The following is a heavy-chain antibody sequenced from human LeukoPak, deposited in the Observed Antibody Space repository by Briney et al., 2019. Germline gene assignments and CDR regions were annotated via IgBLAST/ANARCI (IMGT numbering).Heavy chain of an antibody. D-gene: IGHD3-22*01. CDR3: ANNLDSSGYYYLGAPQYYFDY. Sequence: GGSLRLSCVASGFTFSAEPMNWVRQAPGKGLEWVAHIRSNSVTKSYADSVKGRFTISRDNSKNTLYLQMNSLRAEDTAVYYCANNLDSSGYYYLGAPQYYFDYWGQGTLVTVSS. V-gene: IGHV3-48*01. CDR1: GFTFSAEP. J-gene: IGHJ4*02. CDR2: IRSNSVTK.